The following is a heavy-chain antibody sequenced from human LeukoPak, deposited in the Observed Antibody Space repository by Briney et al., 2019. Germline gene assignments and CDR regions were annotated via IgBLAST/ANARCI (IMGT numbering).Heavy chain of an antibody. D-gene: IGHD6-19*01. CDR1: GGSISSTTYY. CDR2: IFYSGST. V-gene: IGHV4-39*01. CDR3: ARRLPYSSGWDFDY. J-gene: IGHJ4*02. Sequence: SETLSLTCTVSGGSISSTTYYWGWIRQPPGKGLEWIGSIFYSGSTYYNPSLKSRVTISVDTSKNQFSPKLSSVTAADTAVYYCARRLPYSSGWDFDYWGQGTLVTVSS.